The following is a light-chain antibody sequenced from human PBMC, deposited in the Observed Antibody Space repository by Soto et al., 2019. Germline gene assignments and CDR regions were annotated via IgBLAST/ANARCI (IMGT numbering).Light chain of an antibody. J-gene: IGKJ1*01. V-gene: IGKV1-39*01. Sequence: DIQLTQSPSSLSTSVGDRVTITCRASQTITKYLNWYQQKPGKAPNLLIYGASSLQGGVPSRFSGSGSGTDFTLTISSLQPEDFATYYCQQTYNPPWTFGEGTKVEIK. CDR3: QQTYNPPWT. CDR2: GAS. CDR1: QTITKY.